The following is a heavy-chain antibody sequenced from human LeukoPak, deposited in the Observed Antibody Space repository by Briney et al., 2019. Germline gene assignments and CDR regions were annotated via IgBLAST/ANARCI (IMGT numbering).Heavy chain of an antibody. Sequence: PGGSLRLSCAASGFTFSSYAMSWVRQAPGSGLAWVSAISGTGGSTYYADSVKGRFTISRDNSKNTLYLQMNSLRAEDTAVYYSATDKGGYYDSSGYPPRLSGVFDYWGQGTLVTVSS. D-gene: IGHD3-22*01. J-gene: IGHJ4*02. CDR3: ATDKGGYYDSSGYPPRLSGVFDY. CDR1: GFTFSSYA. CDR2: ISGTGGST. V-gene: IGHV3-23*01.